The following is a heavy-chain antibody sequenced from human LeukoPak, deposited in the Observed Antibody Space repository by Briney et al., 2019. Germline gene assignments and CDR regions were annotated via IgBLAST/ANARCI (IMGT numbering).Heavy chain of an antibody. J-gene: IGHJ4*02. CDR1: GFTFSNYE. CDR2: ISRSGATI. CDR3: ARDHATYYYDSSGYYDY. V-gene: IGHV3-48*03. D-gene: IGHD3-22*01. Sequence: GGSLRLSCAASGFTFSNYEMNWVRQAPGKGLEWVSFISRSGATIYYTDSVKGRFTISRDNAKNSLYLQMNILRAEDTAVYYCARDHATYYYDSSGYYDYWGQGTLVTVSS.